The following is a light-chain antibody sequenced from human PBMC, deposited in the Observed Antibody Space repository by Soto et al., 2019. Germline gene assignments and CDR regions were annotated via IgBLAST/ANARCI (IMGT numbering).Light chain of an antibody. V-gene: IGLV1-47*02. CDR1: SSNIGGTNY. CDR3: ASWDDRLGAVI. J-gene: IGLJ2*01. CDR2: SNN. Sequence: VLTHPPSASGTPGQKVFISCSGSSSNIGGTNYAYWYQQLPGAAPKLLMHSNNLRPSGVPERISGSKFGTAASLAISGLRSEDEAVYYCASWDDRLGAVIFGGGTKVTVL.